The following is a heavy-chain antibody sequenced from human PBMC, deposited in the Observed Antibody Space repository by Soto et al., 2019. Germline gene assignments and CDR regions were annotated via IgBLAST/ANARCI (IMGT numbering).Heavy chain of an antibody. CDR1: GGSFSGYY. V-gene: IGHV4-34*01. J-gene: IGHJ5*02. D-gene: IGHD3-16*02. Sequence: SETLSLTCAVYGGSFSGYYWSWIRQPPGKGLEWIGEINHSGSTNYNPSLKSRVTMSVETSKNQFSLKLSSVTAAETAVYYCARHYDYIWGSYRSRPNWFDPWGQGTLVTVSS. CDR2: INHSGST. CDR3: ARHYDYIWGSYRSRPNWFDP.